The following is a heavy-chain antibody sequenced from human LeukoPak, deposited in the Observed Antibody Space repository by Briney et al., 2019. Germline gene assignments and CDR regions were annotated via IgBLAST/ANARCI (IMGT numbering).Heavy chain of an antibody. CDR2: ISSSGSNI. CDR3: VRDFWAFGRGLTEDY. Sequence: NPGGSLRLSCAASLYTFSSYAISSVRQTPGKGLEWVSPISSSGSNIYYADSVKGRFTISRDNAKNSLYLQMNSLRAEDTAVYYCVRDFWAFGRGLTEDYWGQGTPVTVSS. V-gene: IGHV3-21*01. CDR1: LYTFSSYA. J-gene: IGHJ4*02. D-gene: IGHD3-3*01.